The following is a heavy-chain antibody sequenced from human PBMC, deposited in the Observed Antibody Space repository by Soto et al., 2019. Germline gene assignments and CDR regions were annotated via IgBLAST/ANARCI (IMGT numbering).Heavy chain of an antibody. Sequence: QVQLQESGPGLVKPSQTLSLTCTVSGGSISNGVYYWSWIRQHPGKGLEWIGYISYSGITYYNPYLKSRVTISVDTSKNQFSLNLTSVTAADTAVYYCAREKVGSAIFGEYNWFDPWGQGTLVTVSS. J-gene: IGHJ5*02. CDR1: GGSISNGVYY. CDR3: AREKVGSAIFGEYNWFDP. V-gene: IGHV4-31*03. CDR2: ISYSGIT. D-gene: IGHD3-3*01.